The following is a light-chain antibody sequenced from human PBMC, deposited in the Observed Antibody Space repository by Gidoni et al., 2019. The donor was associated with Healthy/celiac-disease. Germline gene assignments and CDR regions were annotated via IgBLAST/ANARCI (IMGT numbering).Light chain of an antibody. J-gene: IGKJ4*01. CDR2: AAS. CDR3: QQSYSTPLT. CDR1: QSISSY. V-gene: IGKV1-39*01. Sequence: DIQMTQSPPSLSASVGDRVTITCRASQSISSYLNWYQQKPGKAPKLLIYAASSLQSGVPSRFSGSGSESDFTLTISSLQPEEFATYYCQQSYSTPLTFGGGTKVEIK.